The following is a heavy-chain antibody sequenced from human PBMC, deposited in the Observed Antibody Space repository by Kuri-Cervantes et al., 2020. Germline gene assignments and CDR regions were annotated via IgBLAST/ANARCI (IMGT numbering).Heavy chain of an antibody. J-gene: IGHJ4*02. Sequence: GGSLRLSCVASGFTFSDYAMTWVRQTPGKGLEWVSSISGVSVSIYYADSVKGRFTISRDNSKNTLYLQMNSLRAEDTAVYYCAKDSYYGGNSGDYWGQGTLVTVSS. D-gene: IGHD4-23*01. CDR3: AKDSYYGGNSGDY. V-gene: IGHV3-23*01. CDR2: ISGVSVSI. CDR1: GFTFSDYA.